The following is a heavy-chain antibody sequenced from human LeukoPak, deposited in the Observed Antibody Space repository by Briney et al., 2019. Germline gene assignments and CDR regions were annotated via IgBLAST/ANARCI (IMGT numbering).Heavy chain of an antibody. CDR1: GYSISSGYY. V-gene: IGHV4-38-2*02. CDR2: IYHSGST. CDR3: ASPPSYYDFWSSYFRDGNWFDP. J-gene: IGHJ5*02. D-gene: IGHD3-3*01. Sequence: SETLSLTCTVSGYSISSGYYWGWIRQPPGKGLEWIGSIYHSGSTYYNPSLKSRVTISVDTSKNQFSLKLSSVTAADTAVYYCASPPSYYDFWSSYFRDGNWFDPWGQGTLVTVSS.